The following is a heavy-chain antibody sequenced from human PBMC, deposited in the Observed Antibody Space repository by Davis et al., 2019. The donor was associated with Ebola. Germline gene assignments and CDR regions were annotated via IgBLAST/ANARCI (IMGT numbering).Heavy chain of an antibody. D-gene: IGHD3-9*01. CDR1: GGSISSYY. CDR2: IFYIGTT. Sequence: MPGGSLRLSCTVSGGSISSYYWNWLRQPPGKGLEWIGYIFYIGTTDYNPSLKSRVTISVDTSKNQFSLKLSSLTAADTAVYYCARGPLIHYDILTGYYPFDPWGQGTLVTVSS. CDR3: ARGPLIHYDILTGYYPFDP. V-gene: IGHV4-59*12. J-gene: IGHJ5*02.